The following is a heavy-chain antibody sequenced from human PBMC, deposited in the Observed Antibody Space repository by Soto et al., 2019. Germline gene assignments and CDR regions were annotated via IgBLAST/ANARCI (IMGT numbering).Heavy chain of an antibody. J-gene: IGHJ4*02. CDR1: GFTFSSYA. CDR2: ISGSGGST. V-gene: IGHV3-23*01. D-gene: IGHD3-3*01. Sequence: GGSLRLSCAASGFTFSSYAMSWVRQAPGKWLEWVSAISGSGGSTYYADSVKGRFTISRDNSKNTLYLQMNSLRAEDTAVYYCAKDPPAFGVVIILDYWGQGTLVTVSS. CDR3: AKDPPAFGVVIILDY.